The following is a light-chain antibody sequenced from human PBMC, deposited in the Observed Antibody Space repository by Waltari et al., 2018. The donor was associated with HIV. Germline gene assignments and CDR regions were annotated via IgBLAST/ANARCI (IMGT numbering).Light chain of an antibody. V-gene: IGLV2-14*01. Sequence: QSALTQPASVSGSPGQSITISCTGTSRDVGGYNYVSWYQQHPGKAPKLMNYQVSNRPSGVSNRFSGSKSGNTASLTISGLQAEDEADYYCSSYTSSVTYFFGTGTKVTVL. CDR2: QVS. CDR3: SSYTSSVTYF. J-gene: IGLJ1*01. CDR1: SRDVGGYNY.